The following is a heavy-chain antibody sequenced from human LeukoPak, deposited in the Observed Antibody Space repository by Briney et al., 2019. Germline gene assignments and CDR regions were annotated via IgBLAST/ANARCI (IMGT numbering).Heavy chain of an antibody. CDR1: GYTFTSYF. Sequence: ASVKVSCKASGYTFTSYFMHWMRQAPGQGPERMGIINPRGGSTEYSHKFQGRLTMTSDTSTSTVYMELNSLRSEDTAVYFCARVGVTAATADYWGQGTLVTVSS. V-gene: IGHV1-46*01. D-gene: IGHD6-25*01. CDR2: INPRGGST. CDR3: ARVGVTAATADY. J-gene: IGHJ4*02.